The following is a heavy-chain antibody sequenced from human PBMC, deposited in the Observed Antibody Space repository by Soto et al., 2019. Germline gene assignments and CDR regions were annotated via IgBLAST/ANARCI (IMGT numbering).Heavy chain of an antibody. Sequence: ESLKISCKGSGYSFTSYWISWVRQMPGKGLEWMGRIDPSDSYTNYSPSFQGHVTISADKSISTAYLQWSSLKASDTAMYYCATASSPLPKYYYYGMDVWGQGTTVTVSS. V-gene: IGHV5-10-1*01. CDR2: IDPSDSYT. J-gene: IGHJ6*02. CDR3: ATASSPLPKYYYYGMDV. CDR1: GYSFTSYW.